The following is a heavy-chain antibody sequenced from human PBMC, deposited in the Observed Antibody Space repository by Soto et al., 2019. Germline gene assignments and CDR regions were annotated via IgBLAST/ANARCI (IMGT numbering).Heavy chain of an antibody. J-gene: IGHJ1*01. Sequence: QVQLVQSGAEVKKPGSSLKVSCKASGGTFSSYAISWVRQAPGQGLEWMAWIIPIFGTANYAQKFQGRVTITADKSTSTANMELRSLISEDTAVYYCAMTYYYDSSGSNGASAEYFHHWGQGTLVTVSS. V-gene: IGHV1-69*06. CDR3: AMTYYYDSSGSNGASAEYFHH. CDR1: GGTFSSYA. D-gene: IGHD3-22*01. CDR2: IIPIFGTA.